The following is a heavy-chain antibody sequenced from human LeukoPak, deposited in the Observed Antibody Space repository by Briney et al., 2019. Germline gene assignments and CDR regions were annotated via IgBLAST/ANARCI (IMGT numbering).Heavy chain of an antibody. CDR1: DYSITSGDY. V-gene: IGHV4-38-2*01. CDR3: ARNMSTEGWFDS. J-gene: IGHJ5*01. CDR2: IYNSVST. Sequence: SETLSLTCVVSDYSITSGDYWAWIRQPPGKGLEWIGSIYNSVSTSYNPSLKSRVTMSVDPSKNQFSLNLRSVTAADTAVYFCARNMSTEGWFDSWGRGTLVTVSS. D-gene: IGHD5/OR15-5a*01.